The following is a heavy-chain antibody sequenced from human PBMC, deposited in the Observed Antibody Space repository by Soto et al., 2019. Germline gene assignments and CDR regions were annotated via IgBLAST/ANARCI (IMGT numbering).Heavy chain of an antibody. CDR3: ARDGSAAGAYYYYGMDV. CDR2: INPNSGGT. V-gene: IGHV1-2*04. CDR1: GYTFTGYY. D-gene: IGHD6-13*01. Sequence: GASAKVSCKASGYTFTGYYMHWVRQAPGQGLEWMGWINPNSGGTNYAQKFQGWVTMTRDTSISTAYMELSRLRSDDTAVYYCARDGSAAGAYYYYGMDVWGQGTTVTVSS. J-gene: IGHJ6*02.